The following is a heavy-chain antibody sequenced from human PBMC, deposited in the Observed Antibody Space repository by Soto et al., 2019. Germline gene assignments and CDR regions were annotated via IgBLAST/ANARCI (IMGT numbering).Heavy chain of an antibody. D-gene: IGHD7-27*01. CDR3: AHTTFNLPLWGPRRTLNWFDP. CDR1: GFSLSTSGVG. Sequence: QITLKESGPTLVKPTQTLTLTCTFSGFSLSTSGVGVGWIRQPPGKALEWLALIYWDDDKRYSPSLKSRLTITKDPSKNQVVLTMTNMDPVDTATYYCAHTTFNLPLWGPRRTLNWFDPWGQGTLVTVSS. J-gene: IGHJ5*02. CDR2: IYWDDDK. V-gene: IGHV2-5*02.